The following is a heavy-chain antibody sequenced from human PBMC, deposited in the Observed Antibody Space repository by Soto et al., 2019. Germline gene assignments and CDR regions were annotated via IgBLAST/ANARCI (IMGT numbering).Heavy chain of an antibody. CDR2: ISGSGGST. Sequence: EVQLLESGGGLVQPGGSLRLSCAASGFTFSSYAMSWVRQAPGKGLEWVSAISGSGGSTYYADSVKGRFTISRDNSKNTLYLQMNSRRAEDTAVYYCAKDQNWNDASPGYWGQGTLVTVSS. V-gene: IGHV3-23*01. D-gene: IGHD1-1*01. CDR1: GFTFSSYA. CDR3: AKDQNWNDASPGY. J-gene: IGHJ4*02.